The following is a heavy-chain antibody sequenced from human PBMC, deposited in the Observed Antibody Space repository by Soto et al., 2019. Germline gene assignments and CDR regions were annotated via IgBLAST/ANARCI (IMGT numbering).Heavy chain of an antibody. CDR2: IYYSGNT. D-gene: IGHD2-8*01. CDR3: ARRYAGNFDY. V-gene: IGHV4-30-4*01. J-gene: IGHJ4*02. Sequence: PSETLSLTCTVSGDSISSGDYYWSWIRQPPGKGLEWIGCIYYSGNTYYNPSLKRRFSISVDTSKNQFSLQLSSVTVADTAVYYCARRYAGNFDYWGQGTLVTVPS. CDR1: GDSISSGDYY.